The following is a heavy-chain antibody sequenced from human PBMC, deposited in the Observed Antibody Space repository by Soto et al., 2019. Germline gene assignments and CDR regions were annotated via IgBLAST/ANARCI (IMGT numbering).Heavy chain of an antibody. D-gene: IGHD6-19*01. CDR2: IYYTGTA. Sequence: QLQLQESGPGLVAPSETLSLTCTVSGGSIRGSDYYWAWIRQPPGKGLEWLGTIYYTGTAYYNPSPRRPGNLSLVTSNNSFALDLHSVSAPDAAVLFGADWRGQWLPRDWGPGTLVPGS. J-gene: IGHJ4*02. CDR3: ADWRGQWLPRD. V-gene: IGHV4-39*01. CDR1: GGSIRGSDYY.